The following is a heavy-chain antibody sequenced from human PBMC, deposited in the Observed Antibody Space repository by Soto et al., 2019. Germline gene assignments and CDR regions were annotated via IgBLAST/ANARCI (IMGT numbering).Heavy chain of an antibody. V-gene: IGHV3-11*01. CDR3: ARLDGNDYDSSGYYYYYYGMDV. D-gene: IGHD3-22*01. CDR2: ISSSGSTI. Sequence: QVQLVESGGGLVKPGGSLRLSCAASGFTFSDYYMSWIRQAPGKGLEWVSYISSSGSTIYYADSVKGRFTISRDNAKNSLYLQMNSLRAEDTAVYYCARLDGNDYDSSGYYYYYYGMDVWGQWTTVTVSS. J-gene: IGHJ6*02. CDR1: GFTFSDYY.